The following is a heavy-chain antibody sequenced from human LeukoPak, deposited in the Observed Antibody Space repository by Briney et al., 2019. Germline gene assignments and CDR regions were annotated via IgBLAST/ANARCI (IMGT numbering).Heavy chain of an antibody. D-gene: IGHD3-10*01. Sequence: SETLSLTCTVSGGSISSYYWSWNRQPPGKGLEWIGYIYYSGSTNYNPSLKSRVTISIDTSKNQFSLKLTSMTAADTAVYYCARDSNSRLTMVRGVLGWFDPWGPGILVSVSS. CDR2: IYYSGST. CDR1: GGSISSYY. CDR3: ARDSNSRLTMVRGVLGWFDP. V-gene: IGHV4-59*12. J-gene: IGHJ5*02.